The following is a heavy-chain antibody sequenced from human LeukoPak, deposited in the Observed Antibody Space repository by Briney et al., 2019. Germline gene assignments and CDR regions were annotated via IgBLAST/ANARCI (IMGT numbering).Heavy chain of an antibody. D-gene: IGHD3-9*01. J-gene: IGHJ3*02. CDR2: IYYSGST. Sequence: PSETLSLTCTVSGGSISSYYWSWIRQPPGKGLEWIGYIYYSGSTNYNPSLKSRVTISVDTSKNQFSLKLSSVTAADTAVYYCARDYDILTGYSAGAFDIWGQGTMVTVSS. CDR3: ARDYDILTGYSAGAFDI. CDR1: GGSISSYY. V-gene: IGHV4-59*01.